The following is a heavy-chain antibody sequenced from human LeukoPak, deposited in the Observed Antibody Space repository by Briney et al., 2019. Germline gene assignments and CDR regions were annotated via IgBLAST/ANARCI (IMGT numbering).Heavy chain of an antibody. CDR2: IYYSGST. CDR1: GGSISSYY. J-gene: IGHJ4*02. D-gene: IGHD3-22*01. V-gene: IGHV4-59*12. CDR3: ARGTDDSSGYLDC. Sequence: SETLSLTCTVSGGSISSYYWSWIRQPPGKGLEWIGYIYYSGSTNYNPSLKSRVTISVDTSKNQFSLKLSSVTAADTAVYYCARGTDDSSGYLDCWGQGTLVTVSS.